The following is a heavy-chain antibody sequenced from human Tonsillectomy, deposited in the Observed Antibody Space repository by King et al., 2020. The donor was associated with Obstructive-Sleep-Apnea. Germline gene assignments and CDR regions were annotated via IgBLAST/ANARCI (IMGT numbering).Heavy chain of an antibody. D-gene: IGHD7-27*01. CDR1: GFTFNNYA. Sequence: VQLQESGGGLVQPGGSLRLSCAVSGFTFNNYAMMWVRQAPGKGLEWVSGIDGSGRSTYYADSGKGRFTISRDNSKNTLILQMNSLRADDTAVYYCAKVLGNWYFDLWGRGTLVTVSS. J-gene: IGHJ2*01. CDR3: AKVLGNWYFDL. CDR2: IDGSGRST. V-gene: IGHV3-23*01.